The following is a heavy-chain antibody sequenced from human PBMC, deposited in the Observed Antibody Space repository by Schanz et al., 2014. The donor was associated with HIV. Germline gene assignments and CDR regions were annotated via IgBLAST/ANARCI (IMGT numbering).Heavy chain of an antibody. D-gene: IGHD3-9*01. V-gene: IGHV1-18*01. CDR3: ARTDYDILTGYSLGYYGMDV. CDR2: ISAYNGNT. J-gene: IGHJ6*02. CDR1: GGTFSSYA. Sequence: QVQLVQSGTEVKKPGSSVTVSCKASGGTFSSYAISWVRQAPGQGLEWMGWISAYNGNTNYAQKLQGRVTMTTDTSTSTAYMELRSLRSDDTAVYYCARTDYDILTGYSLGYYGMDVWGQGTTVTVSS.